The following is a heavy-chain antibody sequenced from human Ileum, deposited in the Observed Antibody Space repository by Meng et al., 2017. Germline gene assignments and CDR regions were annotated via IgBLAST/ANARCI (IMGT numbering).Heavy chain of an antibody. Sequence: GESLKISCAASGFTFSGYAISWVRQAPGKGLEWVSTVSGSAVSTSHADSVKGRFTISRDNSKNTVYLQMNSLRAEDTAVYYCAKRGPYCSGGNCYYYFDYWGQGTLVTVSS. J-gene: IGHJ4*02. CDR2: VSGSAVST. D-gene: IGHD2-15*01. CDR3: AKRGPYCSGGNCYYYFDY. V-gene: IGHV3-23*01. CDR1: GFTFSGYA.